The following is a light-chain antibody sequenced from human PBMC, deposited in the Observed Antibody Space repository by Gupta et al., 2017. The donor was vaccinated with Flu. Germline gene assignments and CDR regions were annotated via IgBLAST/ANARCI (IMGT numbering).Light chain of an antibody. V-gene: IGLV2-8*01. CDR1: SSDVGGYNS. CDR2: DVT. J-gene: IGLJ1*01. Sequence: QSALTQPPSVSGSPGQSVAISCTGISSDVGGYNSVSWYQQHPGRAPKLMIFDVTKRPSGVPDRFSGSKSGTTASLAINGLQPEDEADYYCTSYEGSISRYVFGTGTKVTVL. CDR3: TSYEGSISRYV.